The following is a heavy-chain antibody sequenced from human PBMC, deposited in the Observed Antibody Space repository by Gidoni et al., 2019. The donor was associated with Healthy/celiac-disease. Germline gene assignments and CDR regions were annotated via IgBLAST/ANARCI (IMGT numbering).Heavy chain of an antibody. CDR2: IYYSGST. Sequence: QLQLQESGPGLVKPSETLSLTCTVSGGSISSSSYYWGWIRQPPGKGLAWIGRIYYSGSTYYNPSLKSRVTISVDPSKNQFSLKLSSVTAADTAVYYCARLECSSTSCHYYFDYWGQGTLVTVSS. D-gene: IGHD2-2*01. V-gene: IGHV4-39*01. CDR3: ARLECSSTSCHYYFDY. J-gene: IGHJ4*02. CDR1: GGSISSSSYY.